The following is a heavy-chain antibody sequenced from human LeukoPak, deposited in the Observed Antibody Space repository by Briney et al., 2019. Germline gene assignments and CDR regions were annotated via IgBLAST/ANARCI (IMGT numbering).Heavy chain of an antibody. J-gene: IGHJ4*02. CDR2: IGGSGGRT. D-gene: IGHD1-26*01. V-gene: IGHV3-23*01. CDR1: GFTFTTYD. Sequence: GGSLRLSCAASGFTFTTYDMSWVRQAPGKGLEWVSGIGGSGGRTFYADSVKRRFPVSRDNSKNTLYLQMNSLRAEDTAVYYCAKTSGSYWNYFDYWGQGTLVTVSS. CDR3: AKTSGSYWNYFDY.